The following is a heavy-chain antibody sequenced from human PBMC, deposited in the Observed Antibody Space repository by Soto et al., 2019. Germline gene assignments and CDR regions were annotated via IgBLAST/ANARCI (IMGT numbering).Heavy chain of an antibody. Sequence: SETLSLTCGVSGYSITSGFYWGWVRQSPGKGLEWIGAISYSAKTFYNPSLASRFSMAVDSSKNQFSLRLTSVTAADTALYYCTRGAGAPWVRFDSWGRGILVTVSS. D-gene: IGHD3-16*01. CDR1: GYSITSGFY. V-gene: IGHV4-38-2*01. J-gene: IGHJ4*02. CDR3: TRGAGAPWVRFDS. CDR2: ISYSAKT.